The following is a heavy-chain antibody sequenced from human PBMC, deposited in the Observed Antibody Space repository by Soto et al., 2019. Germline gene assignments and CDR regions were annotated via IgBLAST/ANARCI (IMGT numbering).Heavy chain of an antibody. Sequence: SETLSLTCTVSGGSISSSSYYWGWIRQPPGKGLEWIGSIYYSGSTYYNPSLKSRVTISVDTSKNQFSLKLSSVTAADTAVYYCARLAKGEFGLKEVYDTWLGAPDPLDYWGQGTLVTVSS. V-gene: IGHV4-39*01. CDR3: ARLAKGEFGLKEVYDTWLGAPDPLDY. J-gene: IGHJ4*02. CDR1: GGSISSSSYY. CDR2: IYYSGST. D-gene: IGHD3-16*01.